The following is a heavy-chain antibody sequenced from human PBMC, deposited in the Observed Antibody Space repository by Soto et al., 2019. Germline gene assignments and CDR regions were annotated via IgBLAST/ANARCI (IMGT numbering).Heavy chain of an antibody. CDR3: AKRATTVPTQGNYFDC. CDR2: LTSRGTT. V-gene: IGHV3-23*01. D-gene: IGHD5-12*01. J-gene: IGHJ4*02. Sequence: EVQLLESGGGLVQPGGSLRLSCAASGFTFSDYSMTWVRQAPGRGLDWVATLTSRGTTFYADSVKGRFTISRDNSKNTLSLQMHSLRTEDTVLYYCAKRATTVPTQGNYFDCWGQGTLVTVSS. CDR1: GFTFSDYS.